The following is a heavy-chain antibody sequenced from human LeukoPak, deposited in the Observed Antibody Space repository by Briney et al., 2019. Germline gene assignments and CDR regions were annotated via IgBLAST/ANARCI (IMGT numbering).Heavy chain of an antibody. D-gene: IGHD6-13*01. CDR1: GYTFTSYD. CDR2: MNPNSGNT. J-gene: IGHJ5*02. V-gene: IGHV1-8*01. CDR3: ARSGSSWYSWFDP. Sequence: ASVKVSCKASGYTFTSYDINWVRQATGQGLEWMGWMNPNSGNTGYAQKFQGRVTMTRNTSISTAYMELSSLRSEDTAAYYCARSGSSWYSWFDPWGQGTLVTVSS.